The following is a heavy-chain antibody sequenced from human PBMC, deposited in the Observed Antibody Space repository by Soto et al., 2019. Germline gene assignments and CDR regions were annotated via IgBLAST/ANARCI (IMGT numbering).Heavy chain of an antibody. Sequence: TLSRTCTVSGGSISGIRFYWAWIRQPPGEGLEWIANIYYIGNTHYNPSLKSRVTISIDTSKNQFYLKLSSMTAADTAVYYCASEDGWAGFDFDXWGQGALVTVSX. CDR2: IYYIGNT. V-gene: IGHV4-39*02. CDR3: ASEDGWAGFDFDX. J-gene: IGHJ4*02. CDR1: GGSISGIRFY. D-gene: IGHD3-10*01.